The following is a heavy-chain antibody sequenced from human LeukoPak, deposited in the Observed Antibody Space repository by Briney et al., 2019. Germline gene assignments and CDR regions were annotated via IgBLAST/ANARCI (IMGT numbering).Heavy chain of an antibody. V-gene: IGHV4-39*01. D-gene: IGHD1-1*01. Sequence: PSETLSLTCTVSGGSISSSSYHWGWIRQPPGKGLKWIGSISYSGSTYYNPSLKSRVTISVDTSKNQFSLKLSSVTAADTAVYYCARSYNNSPHVQAPLDYWGQGTLVTVSS. CDR1: GGSISSSSYH. J-gene: IGHJ4*02. CDR3: ARSYNNSPHVQAPLDY. CDR2: ISYSGST.